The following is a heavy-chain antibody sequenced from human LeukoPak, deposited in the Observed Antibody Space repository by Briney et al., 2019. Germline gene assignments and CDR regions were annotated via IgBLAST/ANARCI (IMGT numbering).Heavy chain of an antibody. V-gene: IGHV7-4-1*02. CDR2: INTNTGNP. CDR3: ARARELLSSYYYYYMDV. D-gene: IGHD1-26*01. J-gene: IGHJ6*03. Sequence: ASVKVSCKASGYTFTSYDINWVRQATGQGLEWMGWINTNTGNPTYAQGFTGRFVFSLDTSVSTAYLQISSLKAEDTAVYYCARARELLSSYYYYYMDVWGKGTTVTVSS. CDR1: GYTFTSYD.